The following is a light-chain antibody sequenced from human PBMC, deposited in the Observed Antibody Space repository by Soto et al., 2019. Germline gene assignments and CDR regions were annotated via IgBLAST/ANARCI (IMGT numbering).Light chain of an antibody. CDR3: QQRSNWPLC. CDR1: QSVSSY. J-gene: IGKJ3*01. CDR2: DAS. Sequence: EIVLTQSPGTLSLSPGERATLSCRASQSVSSYLAWYQQKPGQAPRLLIYDASNRATGIPARFSGSGSGTDFTLTISSLEPEDFAIYYCQQRSNWPLCVGPGTKVDIK. V-gene: IGKV3-11*01.